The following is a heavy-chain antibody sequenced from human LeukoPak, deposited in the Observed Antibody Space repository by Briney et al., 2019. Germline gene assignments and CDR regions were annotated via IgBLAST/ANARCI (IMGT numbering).Heavy chain of an antibody. D-gene: IGHD2-2*02. CDR3: AKDPGHCTSMLCYTNY. CDR2: IKDDGSEK. CDR1: GFTFSNYR. Sequence: PGGSLRLSCAVSGFTFSNYRMSWVRQAPGKGLEWVANIKDDGSEKNYMDSVKGRFTISRDNAKNLLYLEMNSLRVEDTAIYYCAKDPGHCTSMLCYTNYWGQGTLVTVSS. J-gene: IGHJ4*02. V-gene: IGHV3-7*04.